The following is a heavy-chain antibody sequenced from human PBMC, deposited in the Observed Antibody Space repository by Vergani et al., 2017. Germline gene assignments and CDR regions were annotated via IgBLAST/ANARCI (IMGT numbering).Heavy chain of an antibody. CDR1: GFSLSTSGVG. Sequence: QITLTESGPTLVKPTQTLTLTCTFSGFSLSTSGVGVGWIRQPPGKALEWLALIYWNDDKRYSPSLKSRLTITKDTSKNQVVLTMTNMDPVDTATYYCAHAVYCSSTSCFYYYYYMDVWGKGTTVTVSS. V-gene: IGHV2-5*01. CDR3: AHAVYCSSTSCFYYYYYMDV. J-gene: IGHJ6*03. D-gene: IGHD2-2*01. CDR2: IYWNDDK.